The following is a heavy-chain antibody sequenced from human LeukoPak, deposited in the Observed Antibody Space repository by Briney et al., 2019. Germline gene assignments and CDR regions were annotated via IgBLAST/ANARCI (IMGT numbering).Heavy chain of an antibody. J-gene: IGHJ4*02. CDR2: IYIGDNP. CDR3: ARVRPWVFDY. Sequence: GGSLRVSCAASGLTVSSSYMSWVRQAPGKGLEWVSIIYIGDNPHYADSVKGRFTISRHNSKNTLYLQMNNLRAEDTAVYYCARVRPWVFDYWGQGTLVTVSS. V-gene: IGHV3-53*04. CDR1: GLTVSSSY.